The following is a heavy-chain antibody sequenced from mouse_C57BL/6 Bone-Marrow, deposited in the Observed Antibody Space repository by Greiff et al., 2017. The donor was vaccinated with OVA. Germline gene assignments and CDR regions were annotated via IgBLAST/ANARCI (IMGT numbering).Heavy chain of an antibody. CDR2: IYPGSGNT. CDR1: GYTFTDYY. V-gene: IGHV1-76*01. D-gene: IGHD1-1*02. J-gene: IGHJ1*03. CDR3: ARSGLWSYWYFDV. Sequence: QVQLQQSGAELVRPGASVKLSCKASGYTFTDYYINWVKQRPGQGLEWIARIYPGSGNTHYNGKFKGKATLTAEKSSSTAYMQLSSLTSEDSAVYFCARSGLWSYWYFDVWGTGTTVTVSS.